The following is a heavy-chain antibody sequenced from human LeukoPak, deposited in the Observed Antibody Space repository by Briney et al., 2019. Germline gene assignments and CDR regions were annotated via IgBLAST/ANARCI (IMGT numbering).Heavy chain of an antibody. CDR2: ISGSGGST. V-gene: IGHV3-23*01. D-gene: IGHD3-22*01. J-gene: IGHJ4*02. CDR1: GFTFSSHA. Sequence: GGSLRLSCAASGFTFSSHAMSWVRQAPGKGLEGVSGISGSGGSTYYADSVKGRFTVSRDNSKNTLYLQMNSLRAEDTAVYYCATAYYYDSRGYDPVDYWGQGTLVTVSS. CDR3: ATAYYYDSRGYDPVDY.